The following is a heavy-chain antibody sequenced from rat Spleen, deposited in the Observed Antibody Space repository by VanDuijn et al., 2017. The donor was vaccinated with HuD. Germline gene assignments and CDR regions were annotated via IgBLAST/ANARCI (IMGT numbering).Heavy chain of an antibody. D-gene: IGHD4-3*01. CDR2: ISYDGSST. CDR3: VRQDTSGYSNWFTY. CDR1: GITFNNYW. V-gene: IGHV5-29*01. J-gene: IGHJ3*01. Sequence: EVQLVESGGGLVQPGRSLKLSCVASGITFNNYWMTWIRQAPKKGLEWVATISYDGSSTYYRDSVKGRFTVSRENAKSTLYFLMDSLRSEDTATYYCVRQDTSGYSNWFTYWGQGALVTVSS.